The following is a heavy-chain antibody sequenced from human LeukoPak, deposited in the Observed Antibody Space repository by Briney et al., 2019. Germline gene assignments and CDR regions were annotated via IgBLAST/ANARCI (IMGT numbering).Heavy chain of an antibody. CDR3: AKDRLVAGPYYYYMDV. V-gene: IGHV3-30*18. CDR2: ISYDGSNK. CDR1: GFTFSSYG. Sequence: GGSLRLSCAASGFTFSSYGMHWVRQAPGKGLEWVAVISYDGSNKYYADSVKGRFTISRDNSKNTLYLQMNSLRAEDTAVYYCAKDRLVAGPYYYYMDVWGKGTTVTIPS. J-gene: IGHJ6*03. D-gene: IGHD6-19*01.